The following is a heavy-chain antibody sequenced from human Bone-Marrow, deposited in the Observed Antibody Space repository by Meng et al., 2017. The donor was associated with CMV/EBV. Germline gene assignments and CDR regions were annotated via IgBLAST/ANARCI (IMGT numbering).Heavy chain of an antibody. J-gene: IGHJ5*02. V-gene: IGHV4-59*01. CDR3: ASASNGRGWFDP. D-gene: IGHD2-8*01. Sequence: SETLSLTCTVSGDSINSYYWTWIRQPPGKGLEYIGYIYFTGSTNYNPSLKSRITMSVDTSKNQFSLKLRSVTAADTAVYYCASASNGRGWFDPWDQGTLVAFSS. CDR1: GDSINSYY. CDR2: IYFTGST.